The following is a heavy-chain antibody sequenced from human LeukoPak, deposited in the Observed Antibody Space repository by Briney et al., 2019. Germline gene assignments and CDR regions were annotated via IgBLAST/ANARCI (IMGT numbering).Heavy chain of an antibody. D-gene: IGHD2-2*01. Sequence: GASVKVSCKASGYTFTSYDINWVRQATGQGLEWMGWMNPNSGNTGYAQKFQGRVTMTRNTSISTAYMELSSLRSEDTAVYYCARYQIPVQEFDPWGQGTLVTVSS. V-gene: IGHV1-8*01. CDR1: GYTFTSYD. CDR2: MNPNSGNT. CDR3: ARYQIPVQEFDP. J-gene: IGHJ5*02.